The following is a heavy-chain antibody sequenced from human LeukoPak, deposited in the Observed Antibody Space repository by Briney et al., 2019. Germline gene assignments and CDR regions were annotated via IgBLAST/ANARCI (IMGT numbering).Heavy chain of an antibody. CDR2: IHYSGST. D-gene: IGHD6-13*01. J-gene: IGHJ3*02. Sequence: PSETLSLTCSISDGSISSYYWNWIRQSPGKGLEWIGHIHYSGSTHYNPSLQSRVSISVDTSKNQFSLKLSSVTAADTAVYYCARAVVSSWYRGVGAFDIWGQGTMVTVSS. V-gene: IGHV4-59*12. CDR1: DGSISSYY. CDR3: ARAVVSSWYRGVGAFDI.